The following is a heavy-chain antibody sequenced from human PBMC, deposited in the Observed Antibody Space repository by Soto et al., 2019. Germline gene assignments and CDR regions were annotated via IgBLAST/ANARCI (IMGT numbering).Heavy chain of an antibody. J-gene: IGHJ4*02. CDR3: ARDPNGLYY. V-gene: IGHV3-74*01. CDR1: GLIFSNYK. D-gene: IGHD2-8*01. Sequence: GSLRLSCAASGLIFSNYKMHWVRQAPGKGLVWVSRINTDGSITDYADSVKGRFTVSRDNAKNTMYLQMNSLTADDTAVYYCARDPNGLYYWGQGTLVTVST. CDR2: INTDGSIT.